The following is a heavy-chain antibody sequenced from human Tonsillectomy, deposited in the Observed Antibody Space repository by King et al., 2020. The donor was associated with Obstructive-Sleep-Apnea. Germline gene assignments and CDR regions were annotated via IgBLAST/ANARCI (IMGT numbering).Heavy chain of an antibody. J-gene: IGHJ2*01. Sequence: QLVQSGGGLVQPGGSLRLSCAASGFTFSSYAMSWVRQAPGKGLEWVSGISGSGGSTYYADSVKGRFTISRDHSKNTLYLQMNSLRAEDTAVYNCAKGSITMIVVVIFPNWYFDLWGRGTLVTVSS. V-gene: IGHV3-23*04. D-gene: IGHD3-22*01. CDR2: ISGSGGST. CDR1: GFTFSSYA. CDR3: AKGSITMIVVVIFPNWYFDL.